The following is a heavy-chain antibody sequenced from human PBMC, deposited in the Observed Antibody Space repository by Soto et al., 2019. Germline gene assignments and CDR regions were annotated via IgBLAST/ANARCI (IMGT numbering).Heavy chain of an antibody. V-gene: IGHV3-21*01. CDR2: ISSGSSYI. D-gene: IGHD3-10*01. CDR3: ARSQVTNNWFDP. CDR1: GFTFSSYS. Sequence: GGSLRLSCAASGFTFSSYSMNWVRQAPGKGLEWVSSISSGSSYIYYTDSVKGRFTISRDNAKNSLYLQMNSLRAEDTAVYYCARSQVTNNWFDPWGQGTLVTVSS. J-gene: IGHJ5*02.